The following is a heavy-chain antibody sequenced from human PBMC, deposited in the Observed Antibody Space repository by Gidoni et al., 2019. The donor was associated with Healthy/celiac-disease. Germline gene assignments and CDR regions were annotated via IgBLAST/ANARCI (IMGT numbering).Heavy chain of an antibody. D-gene: IGHD6-13*01. CDR2: ISWNSGSI. CDR3: AKGRGSSWTDAFDI. CDR1: GCTFDDYA. J-gene: IGHJ3*02. V-gene: IGHV3-9*01. Sequence: ELQLVASGGRLVQPGRSPSISCAAPGCTFDDYAMHWVRQAPGKALEWVTGISWNSGSIGYADSVKSRFTISRDNAKNSLYLQMNSLRAEDTALYYCAKGRGSSWTDAFDIWGQGTMVTVSS.